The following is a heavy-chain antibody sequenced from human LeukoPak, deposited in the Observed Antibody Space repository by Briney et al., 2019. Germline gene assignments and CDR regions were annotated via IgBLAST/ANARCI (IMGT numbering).Heavy chain of an antibody. V-gene: IGHV3-30-3*01. CDR2: ISYDGSNK. Sequence: GGSLRLSCAASGFTFSSYAMHWVRQAPGKGLEWVAVISYDGSNKYYADSVKGRFTISRDNSKNTLYLQMNSLRAEDTAVYYCAREPDPGVTTNDYWGQGTLVTVSS. D-gene: IGHD2-21*02. CDR1: GFTFSSYA. J-gene: IGHJ4*02. CDR3: AREPDPGVTTNDY.